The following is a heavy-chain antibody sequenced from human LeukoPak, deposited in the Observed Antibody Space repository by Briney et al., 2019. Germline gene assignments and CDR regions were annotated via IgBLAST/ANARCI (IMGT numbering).Heavy chain of an antibody. V-gene: IGHV4-34*01. CDR3: ARDRSSSSWYGRKAFDI. CDR2: INHSGST. Sequence: SETLSLTCAVYGGSFSGYYWSWIRQPPGKGLEWIGEINHSGSTNYNPSLKSRVTISVDTSKNQFSLKLSSVTAADTAVYYCARDRSSSSWYGRKAFDIWGQGTMVTVSS. D-gene: IGHD6-13*01. CDR1: GGSFSGYY. J-gene: IGHJ3*02.